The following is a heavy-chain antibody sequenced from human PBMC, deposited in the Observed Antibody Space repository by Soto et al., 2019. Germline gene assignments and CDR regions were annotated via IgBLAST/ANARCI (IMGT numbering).Heavy chain of an antibody. D-gene: IGHD2-2*01. CDR1: GFTFSSYS. CDR2: ISSSSSYI. CDR3: ATDRYCSSTSCSGSKY. Sequence: GGSLRLSCAASGFTFSSYSMNWVRQAPGKGLEWVSSISSSSSYIYYADSVKGRFTISRDNAKNSLYLQMNSLRAEDTAVYYCATDRYCSSTSCSGSKYWGQGTLVTVSS. J-gene: IGHJ4*02. V-gene: IGHV3-21*01.